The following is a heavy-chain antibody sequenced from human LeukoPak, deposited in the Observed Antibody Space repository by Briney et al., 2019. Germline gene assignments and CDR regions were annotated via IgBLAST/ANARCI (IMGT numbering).Heavy chain of an antibody. CDR2: INPSGGST. J-gene: IGHJ4*02. V-gene: IGHV1-46*03. CDR3: ARDRYYYDSSGYIRGISFDY. Sequence: ASAKVSCKASGYTFTSYYMHWVRQAPGQGLEWMGIINPSGGSTSYAQKFQGRVTMTRDTSTSTVYMELSSLRSEDRAVYCCARDRYYYDSSGYIRGISFDYWGQGTLVTVSS. CDR1: GYTFTSYY. D-gene: IGHD3-22*01.